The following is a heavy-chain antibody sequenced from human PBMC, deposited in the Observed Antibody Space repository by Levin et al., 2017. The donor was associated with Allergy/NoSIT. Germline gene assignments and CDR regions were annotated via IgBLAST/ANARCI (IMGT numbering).Heavy chain of an antibody. D-gene: IGHD2/OR15-2a*01. V-gene: IGHV3-7*01. CDR3: ARDTYRFFDF. Sequence: PGGSLRLSCAASGFTFSSYWMTWVRQAPGKGLEWVADIKEDGSDKYYVDSVKGRFTISRDNAKNSLYLQMNSLRAEDTAVYYCARDTYRFFDFWGQGTLVTVSS. CDR1: GFTFSSYW. CDR2: IKEDGSDK. J-gene: IGHJ4*02.